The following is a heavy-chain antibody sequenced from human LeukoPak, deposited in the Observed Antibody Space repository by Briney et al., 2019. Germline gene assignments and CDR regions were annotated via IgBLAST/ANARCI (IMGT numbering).Heavy chain of an antibody. CDR2: IYHSGST. Sequence: PSETLSLTCAVSGDSITFGGYSWSWIRQPPGKGLEWIGYIYHSGSTYYNPSLKSRVTISIDGSKNQFSLKLSSVTAADTAVYYCARDLRYCSGGNCFSGNWFDPWGQGTLVTVSS. V-gene: IGHV4-30-2*01. CDR3: ARDLRYCSGGNCFSGNWFDP. CDR1: GDSITFGGYS. D-gene: IGHD2-15*01. J-gene: IGHJ5*02.